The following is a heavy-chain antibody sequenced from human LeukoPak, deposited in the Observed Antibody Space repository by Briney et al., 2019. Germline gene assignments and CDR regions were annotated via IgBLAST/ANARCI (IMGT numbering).Heavy chain of an antibody. D-gene: IGHD4-17*01. CDR2: IYYSGST. CDR1: GGSISSGDYY. J-gene: IGHJ6*02. Sequence: NPSETLSLTCTVSGGSISSGDYYWSWIRQHPGKGLEWIGYIYYSGSTYYNPSLKSRVTISVDTSKNQFSLKLSSVTAADTAVYYCARGVGDPEGYYYYGMDVWGQGTTVTVSS. V-gene: IGHV4-31*03. CDR3: ARGVGDPEGYYYYGMDV.